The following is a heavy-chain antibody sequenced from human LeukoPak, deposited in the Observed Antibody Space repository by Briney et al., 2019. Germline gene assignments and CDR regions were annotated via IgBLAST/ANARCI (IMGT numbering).Heavy chain of an antibody. V-gene: IGHV4-39*01. Sequence: SETLSLTCTVSGGSISSSSYYWGWIRQPPGKGLEWIGSIYYGGSTYYNPSLKSRVTISVDTSKNQFSLKLSSVTAADTAVYYCARQKGGSYYFDYGGQGTLVTVSS. J-gene: IGHJ4*02. CDR3: ARQKGGSYYFDY. CDR2: IYYGGST. D-gene: IGHD1-26*01. CDR1: GGSISSSSYY.